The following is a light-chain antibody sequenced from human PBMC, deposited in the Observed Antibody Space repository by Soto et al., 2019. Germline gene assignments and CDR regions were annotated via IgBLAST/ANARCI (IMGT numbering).Light chain of an antibody. Sequence: IVMTQSPATLSVSPGERATLSCRASQNVNSNLAWYQQKPGQAPRLLIYGASTRATGVPARFSGSESGTEFTLTITSLQSEDFADYYCQQYNNWPPVTFGQGTRLELK. V-gene: IGKV3-15*01. CDR1: QNVNSN. CDR3: QQYNNWPPVT. CDR2: GAS. J-gene: IGKJ5*01.